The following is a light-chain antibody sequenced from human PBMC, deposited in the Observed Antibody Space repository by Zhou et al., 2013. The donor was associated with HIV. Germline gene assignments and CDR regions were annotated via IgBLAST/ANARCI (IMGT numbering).Light chain of an antibody. J-gene: IGKJ2*01. Sequence: DIQMTQSPSTLSASVGDKVTITCRASQSINYWLAWYQQKPGKAPKLLIYKASNLESGVPSRFSGSGSGTDFSLTISSLQPDDFATYYCQHYNADPYTFGLGDQAWRS. V-gene: IGKV1-5*03. CDR2: KAS. CDR1: QSINYW. CDR3: QHYNADPYT.